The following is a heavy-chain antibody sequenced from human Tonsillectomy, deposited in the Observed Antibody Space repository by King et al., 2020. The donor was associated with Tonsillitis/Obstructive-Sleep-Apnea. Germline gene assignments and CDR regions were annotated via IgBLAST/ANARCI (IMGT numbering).Heavy chain of an antibody. J-gene: IGHJ4*02. CDR2: ISSNGGST. Sequence: VQLVESGGGLVQPGGSLRLSCSASGFTFSGYAMHWVRQAPGKGLEYVSAISSNGGSTYYADSVKGRFTISRDNSKNTLYIQMSSLRSEDTAVYYCVKDVSTVYTNNEACFHYWRQGSMVTVSS. CDR3: VKDVSTVYTNNEACFHY. D-gene: IGHD4-11*01. CDR1: GFTFSGYA. V-gene: IGHV3-64D*06.